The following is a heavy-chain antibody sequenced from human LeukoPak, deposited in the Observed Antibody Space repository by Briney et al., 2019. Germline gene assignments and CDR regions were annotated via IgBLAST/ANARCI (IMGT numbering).Heavy chain of an antibody. J-gene: IGHJ4*02. CDR1: GYSISSGYY. Sequence: SETLSLTCTVSGYSISSGYYWGWIRQPPGKGLEWIGSIYHSGSTDYNPSLKSRVTISVDTSKNQFSLKLSSVTAADTAVYYCARDCSGGSCFDYWGQGTLVTVSS. CDR2: IYHSGST. V-gene: IGHV4-38-2*02. CDR3: ARDCSGGSCFDY. D-gene: IGHD2-15*01.